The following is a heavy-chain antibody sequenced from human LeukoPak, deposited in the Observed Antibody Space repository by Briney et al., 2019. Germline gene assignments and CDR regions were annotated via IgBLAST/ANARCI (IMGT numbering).Heavy chain of an antibody. J-gene: IGHJ4*02. V-gene: IGHV4-39*01. CDR2: IYYSGST. CDR3: ARILKVGARGTPFDY. CDR1: GGSISSSSYY. Sequence: PSETLSITCTVSGGSISSSSYYWGWIRQPPGKGLEWIGSIYYSGSTYYNPSLKSRVTISVDTSKNQFSLKLSSVTAADTAVYYCARILKVGARGTPFDYWGQGTLVTVSS. D-gene: IGHD1-26*01.